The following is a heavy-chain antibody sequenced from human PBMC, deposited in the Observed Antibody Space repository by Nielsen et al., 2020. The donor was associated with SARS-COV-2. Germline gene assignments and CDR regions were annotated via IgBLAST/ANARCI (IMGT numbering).Heavy chain of an antibody. CDR2: IWYDGSNK. V-gene: IGHV3-30*02. J-gene: IGHJ4*02. D-gene: IGHD1-26*01. CDR3: AKDVRPVGATFYYFDS. CDR1: GFTFSSYG. Sequence: GESLKISCAASGFTFSSYGMHWVRQAPGKGLEWVAVIWYDGSNKYYADSAKGRFTISRDNSKNTLYLQMNSLRAEDTALYYCAKDVRPVGATFYYFDSWGQGTLVTVSS.